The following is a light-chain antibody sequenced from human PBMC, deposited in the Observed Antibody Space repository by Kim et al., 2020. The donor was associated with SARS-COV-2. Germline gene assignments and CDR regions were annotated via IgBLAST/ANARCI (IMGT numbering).Light chain of an antibody. CDR1: ALPKQY. Sequence: VSPGQTARITCSGDALPKQYAYWYQQKPGQAPVLVIYKDSERPSGITERFSGSSSGTTVTLTISGVQAEDEADYYCQSADSSGTYLFGGGTQLTVL. V-gene: IGLV3-25*03. CDR3: QSADSSGTYL. CDR2: KDS. J-gene: IGLJ3*02.